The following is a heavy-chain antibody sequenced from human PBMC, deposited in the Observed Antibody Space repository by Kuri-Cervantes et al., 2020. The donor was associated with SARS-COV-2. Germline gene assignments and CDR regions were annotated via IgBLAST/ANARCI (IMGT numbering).Heavy chain of an antibody. CDR3: ARDGYDSSGYYLDY. CDR2: ISYDGSNK. D-gene: IGHD3-22*01. V-gene: IGHV3-30-3*01. J-gene: IGHJ4*02. CDR1: GFTFSSYA. Sequence: LSLTCAASGFTFSSYAMHRVRQAPGKGLEWVAVISYDGSNKYYADSVKGRFTISRDNSKNTLYLQMNSLRAEDTAVYYCARDGYDSSGYYLDYWGQGTLVTVSS.